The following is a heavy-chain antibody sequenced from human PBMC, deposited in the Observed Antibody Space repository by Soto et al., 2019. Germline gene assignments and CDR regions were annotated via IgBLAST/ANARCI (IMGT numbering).Heavy chain of an antibody. V-gene: IGHV3-15*01. CDR1: GFSFSSAW. CDR3: TRELGQTGVHYYGMDV. J-gene: IGHJ6*02. D-gene: IGHD7-27*01. CDR2: IKTNTEGGTL. Sequence: GSRRLSSAASGFSFSSAWMTWVHQAPGYGLDWVGRIKTNTEGGTLDYGAPVKGRFTISRDDSKNTLYLQMNSLKTEDTGVYYCTRELGQTGVHYYGMDVWGQGT.